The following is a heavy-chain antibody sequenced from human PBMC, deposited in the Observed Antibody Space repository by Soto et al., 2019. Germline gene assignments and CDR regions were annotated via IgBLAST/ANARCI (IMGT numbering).Heavy chain of an antibody. V-gene: IGHV6-1*01. CDR2: TYYRSRWYN. J-gene: IGHJ6*03. D-gene: IGHD6-19*01. CDR1: GDSVSSNSAA. CDR3: AGATSLQWYYIHG. Sequence: QVQPQQSGPGLVSPSQPLSLTCAISGDSVSSNSAAWNWIRQSPSRGLEWLGRTYYRSRWYNDYAVSVKSRITVNPVTSKNQFSLHLNSVTPEDTAVYSCAGATSLQWYYIHGWDKGTTVTVSS.